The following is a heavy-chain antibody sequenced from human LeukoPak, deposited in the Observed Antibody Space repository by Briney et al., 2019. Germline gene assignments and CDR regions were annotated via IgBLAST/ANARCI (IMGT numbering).Heavy chain of an antibody. D-gene: IGHD3-10*01. CDR2: ISGSGGST. CDR1: GFTFSNYA. CDR3: AKDSGLLWFGELNWSDP. V-gene: IGHV3-23*01. Sequence: GGSLRLSCAGSGFTFSNYAMNWVRQAPGKGLEWVSAISGSGGSTYYADSVKGRFTISRDNSKNTLFLQMNSLRAEDTAVYYCAKDSGLLWFGELNWSDPWGQGTLVTVSS. J-gene: IGHJ5*02.